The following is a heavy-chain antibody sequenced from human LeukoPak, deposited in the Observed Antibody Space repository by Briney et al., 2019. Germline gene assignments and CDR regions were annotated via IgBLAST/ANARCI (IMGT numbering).Heavy chain of an antibody. CDR1: GGSISSYY. Sequence: SETLSLTCTVSGGSISSYYWSWIRQPPGKGLEWIGYIYYSGSTNYNPSLKSRVTISVDTSKNQFSLKLSSVTAADTAVYYCARDNRGYVPKGENAFDIWGQGTMVTVSS. D-gene: IGHD7-27*01. J-gene: IGHJ3*02. CDR2: IYYSGST. V-gene: IGHV4-59*01. CDR3: ARDNRGYVPKGENAFDI.